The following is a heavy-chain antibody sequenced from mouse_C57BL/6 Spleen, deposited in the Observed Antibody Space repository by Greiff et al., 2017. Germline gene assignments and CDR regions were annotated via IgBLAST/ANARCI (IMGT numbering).Heavy chain of an antibody. CDR1: GYTFTSYW. CDR3: ARSTVVAPYYAMDY. CDR2: IDPSDSET. D-gene: IGHD1-1*01. Sequence: QVQLQQPGAELVRPGSSVKLSCKASGYTFTSYWMHWVKQRPIQGLEWIGNIDPSDSETHYNQKFKDKATLTVDKSSSPAYMQLSSLTSEDSAVYYCARSTVVAPYYAMDYWGQGTSVTVSS. V-gene: IGHV1-52*01. J-gene: IGHJ4*01.